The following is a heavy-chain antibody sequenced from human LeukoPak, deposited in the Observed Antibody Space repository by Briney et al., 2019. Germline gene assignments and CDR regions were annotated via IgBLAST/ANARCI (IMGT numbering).Heavy chain of an antibody. J-gene: IGHJ4*02. CDR3: ARSKVYPNDY. CDR2: INPNSGGT. D-gene: IGHD1-14*01. Sequence: ASVKVSCKASGYTFTSYAMNWVRQAPGQGLEWMGWINPNSGGTNYAQKFQGRVTMTRDTSISTVYMELSRLRSDDTAVYYCARSKVYPNDYWGQGTLVTVSS. V-gene: IGHV1-2*02. CDR1: GYTFTSYA.